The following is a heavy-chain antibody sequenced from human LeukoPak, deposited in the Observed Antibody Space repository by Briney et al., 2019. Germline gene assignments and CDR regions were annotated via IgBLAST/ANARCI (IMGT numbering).Heavy chain of an antibody. CDR3: ARDLFGRRYFDL. V-gene: IGHV4-59*01. Sequence: KPSETLSLTCTVSGDSTSGYYWSWIRQPPGKGLEWVGYIYDRGSTNYNTNYSPSLKSRVTISGDTSRNQFSLELGSVTSADTAVYYCARDLFGRRYFDLWGRGTLVTVSS. CDR1: GDSTSGYY. J-gene: IGHJ2*01. D-gene: IGHD2-15*01. CDR2: IYDRGST.